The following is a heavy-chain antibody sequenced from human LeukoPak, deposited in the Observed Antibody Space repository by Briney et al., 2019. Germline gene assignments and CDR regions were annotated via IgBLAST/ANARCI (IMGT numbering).Heavy chain of an antibody. V-gene: IGHV3-23*01. Sequence: GGSLRLSCAASGFTFSSYSMNWVRQAPGKGLEWVSGISGSGGSTYYADSVKGRFTISRDNTKNTLYLQMNSLRAEDTAVYYCAKDRHAPGRYCSSTSCFPFDSWGQGTLVTVSS. CDR1: GFTFSSYS. CDR3: AKDRHAPGRYCSSTSCFPFDS. CDR2: ISGSGGST. J-gene: IGHJ5*01. D-gene: IGHD2-2*01.